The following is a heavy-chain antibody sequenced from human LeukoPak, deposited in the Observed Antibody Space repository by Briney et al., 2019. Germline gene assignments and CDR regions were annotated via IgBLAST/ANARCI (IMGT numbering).Heavy chain of an antibody. J-gene: IGHJ6*03. CDR2: ISYDGSNK. D-gene: IGHD3-16*01. CDR1: GFTFSSYG. V-gene: IGHV3-30*18. Sequence: GRSLRLSCAASGFTFSSYGMHWVRQAPGKGLEWVAVISYDGSNKYYADSVKGRFTISRDNSKNTLYLQMNSLRAGGTAVYYCAKEKGGSYFYYMDVWGKGTTVTVSS. CDR3: AKEKGGSYFYYMDV.